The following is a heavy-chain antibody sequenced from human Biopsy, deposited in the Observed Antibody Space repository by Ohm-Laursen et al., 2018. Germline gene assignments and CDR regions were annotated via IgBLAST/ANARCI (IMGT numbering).Heavy chain of an antibody. CDR1: GYSFSTYD. Sequence: GASVKVSCKASGYSFSTYDVNWVRQARGQGLEWMGWMIPSSGTTGYAQRFQGRVTLTMNTSISTAYMELSGLRSEDTAVYFCARGYSRRVSIFEASIYWFDTWGQGTLVTVSS. CDR3: ARGYSRRVSIFEASIYWFDT. J-gene: IGHJ5*02. CDR2: MIPSSGTT. D-gene: IGHD6-6*01. V-gene: IGHV1-8*01.